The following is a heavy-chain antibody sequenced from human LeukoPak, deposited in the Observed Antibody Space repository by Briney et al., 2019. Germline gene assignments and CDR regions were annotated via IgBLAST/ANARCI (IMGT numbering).Heavy chain of an antibody. Sequence: ASVKVSCKASGYTFTSYGISWVRQAPGQGLEWVGWISAYNGNTNYAQKLQGRVTMTTDTSTSTAYMELRSLRSDDTAVYYCARGYYYSNYVHFDYWGQGTLVTVSS. V-gene: IGHV1-18*01. CDR1: GYTFTSYG. CDR2: ISAYNGNT. CDR3: ARGYYYSNYVHFDY. D-gene: IGHD4-11*01. J-gene: IGHJ4*02.